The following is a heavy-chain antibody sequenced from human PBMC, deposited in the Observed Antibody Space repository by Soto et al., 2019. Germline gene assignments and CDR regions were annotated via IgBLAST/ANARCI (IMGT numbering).Heavy chain of an antibody. CDR3: AKKRPYSPKDWFDP. Sequence: PGGSLRLSCAASGFTFSSYGMHWVRQAPGKGLEWVAVISYDGSNKYYADSVKGRFTISRDNSKNTLYLQMNSLRAEDTAVYYCAKKRPYSPKDWFDPWGQGSLVTVSS. V-gene: IGHV3-30*18. CDR2: ISYDGSNK. J-gene: IGHJ5*02. D-gene: IGHD3-16*01. CDR1: GFTFSSYG.